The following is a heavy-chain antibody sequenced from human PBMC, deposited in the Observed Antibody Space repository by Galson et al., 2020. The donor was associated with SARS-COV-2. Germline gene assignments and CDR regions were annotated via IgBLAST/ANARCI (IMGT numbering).Heavy chain of an antibody. CDR1: GFTFSRYC. J-gene: IGHJ6*03. CDR3: AKDFVRGIGYMDV. V-gene: IGHV3-23*01. Sequence: GESLKISCVAPGFTFSRYCMSWVRQAPGQGLDWVATTSATTYYADPVRRRFIISRDDSKNTLYLQMNGLSADDTAVYYCAKDFVRGIGYMDVWGPGTTVTVSS. D-gene: IGHD3-10*02. CDR2: TSATT.